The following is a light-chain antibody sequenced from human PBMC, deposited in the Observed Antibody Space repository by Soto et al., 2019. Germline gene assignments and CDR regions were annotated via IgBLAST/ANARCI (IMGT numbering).Light chain of an antibody. CDR2: GVS. V-gene: IGKV1-5*01. CDR1: QSISRG. Sequence: DIPMTQSPSTLSASVGDRVTITCRASQSISRGLAWYQQKPGKAPKFLIDGVSSLKSGVPSRFSGSGSGTDFTLTISSLQPEDFATYYCQQLNSYLTFGQGTRLEI. J-gene: IGKJ5*01. CDR3: QQLNSYLT.